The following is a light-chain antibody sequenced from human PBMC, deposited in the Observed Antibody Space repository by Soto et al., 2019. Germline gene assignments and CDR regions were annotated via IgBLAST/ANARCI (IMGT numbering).Light chain of an antibody. CDR3: LQYNSYVPLYT. J-gene: IGKJ2*01. CDR2: DAS. Sequence: DIQMTQSPSTLSASVGDRVTISCRASPSINGWLAWYQQKPGKAPRLLIHDASSLQSWVPSRFICSGSGTEFTLTISSLQPDDFATYYCLQYNSYVPLYTFGQGTKLEIK. CDR1: PSINGW. V-gene: IGKV1-5*01.